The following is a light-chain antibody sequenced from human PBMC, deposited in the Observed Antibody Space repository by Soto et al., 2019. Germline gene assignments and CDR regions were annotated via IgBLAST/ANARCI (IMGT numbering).Light chain of an antibody. CDR2: GNS. CDR1: SSNIGAGYD. J-gene: IGLJ1*01. Sequence: QSVLTQPPSVSGAPGQRVTISCTGSSSNIGAGYDVHWYQQLPGTAPKLLIFGNSNRPSGVPDRFSGSKSGTSASLAITGLQAEDEADYYCQSYDSSLSGSRVYDFGTGTKVTVL. CDR3: QSYDSSLSGSRVYD. V-gene: IGLV1-40*01.